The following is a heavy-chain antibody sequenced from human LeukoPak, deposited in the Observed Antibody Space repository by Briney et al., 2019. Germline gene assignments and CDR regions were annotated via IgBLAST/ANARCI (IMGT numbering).Heavy chain of an antibody. CDR1: GFTVSSSY. V-gene: IGHV3-21*01. CDR3: ARDKGGLSPYFDY. J-gene: IGHJ4*02. Sequence: GGSLRLSCAASGFTVSSSYMIWVRQAPGKGLEWVSFISSSSSYIYYADSVKGRFTVSRDNAENSLYPQMNSLRAEDTGVYYCARDKGGLSPYFDYWGQGTLVTVSS. CDR2: ISSSSSYI. D-gene: IGHD3-16*02.